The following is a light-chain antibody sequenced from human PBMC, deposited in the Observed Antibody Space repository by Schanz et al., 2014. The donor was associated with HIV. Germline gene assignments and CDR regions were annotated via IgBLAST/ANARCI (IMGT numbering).Light chain of an antibody. J-gene: IGLJ3*02. CDR1: SKDVGGYNY. V-gene: IGLV2-8*01. CDR2: EGT. Sequence: SALTQPPSASGAPGQSVTISCTGTSKDVGGYNYLSWYQQHPGQAPKLMIYEGTKRPSGVPDRFSGSKSGNTASLTVSGLQAEDEADYYCSSYAGNNNGVFGGGTKLTVL. CDR3: SSYAGNNNGV.